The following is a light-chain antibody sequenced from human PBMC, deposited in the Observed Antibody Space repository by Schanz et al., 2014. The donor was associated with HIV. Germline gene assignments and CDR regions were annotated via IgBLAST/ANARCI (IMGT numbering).Light chain of an antibody. CDR1: QSVSSD. CDR3: QQYNNWPPYT. CDR2: GAS. J-gene: IGKJ2*01. V-gene: IGKV3D-15*01. Sequence: EIVLTQSPGTLSLSPGERATLSCRASQSVSSDLAWYPQKPGQAPRLLISGASSRATGIPDRFSGSGSGTEFTLTISSLQSEDFAVYYCQQYNNWPPYTFGQGTKLDI.